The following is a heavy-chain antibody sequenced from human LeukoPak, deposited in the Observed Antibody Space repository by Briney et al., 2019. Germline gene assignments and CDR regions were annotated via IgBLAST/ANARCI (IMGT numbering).Heavy chain of an antibody. D-gene: IGHD3-22*01. V-gene: IGHV4-59*11. CDR3: ARDKYFYDSSGYKDGNNAFDI. J-gene: IGHJ3*02. Sequence: SETLSLTCTVSGGSISSHYWNWMRQSPGKGLEWIGNIYFSGSTNYNPSLKSRVTISVDTSYNQFSLKLSSVTAADSAVYYCARDKYFYDSSGYKDGNNAFDIWGQGTMVTVSS. CDR2: IYFSGST. CDR1: GGSISSHY.